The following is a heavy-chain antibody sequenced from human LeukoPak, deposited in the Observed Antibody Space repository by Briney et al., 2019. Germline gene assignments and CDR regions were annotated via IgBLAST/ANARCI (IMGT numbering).Heavy chain of an antibody. J-gene: IGHJ4*02. Sequence: GSLRLSCAASGFTFSSYAMSWVRQAPGKGLEWVSTINGSGDRKYYTDSVKGRFTISRVSSENTLYLQMNSLRADGTAVYYCAKDPYSSPYYGPGYLGQGTLVTVSS. CDR1: GFTFSSYA. CDR2: INGSGDRK. V-gene: IGHV3-23*01. D-gene: IGHD6-19*01. CDR3: AKDPYSSPYYGPGY.